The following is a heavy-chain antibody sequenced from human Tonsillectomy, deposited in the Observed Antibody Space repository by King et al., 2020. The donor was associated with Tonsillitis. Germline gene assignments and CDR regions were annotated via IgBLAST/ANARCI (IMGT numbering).Heavy chain of an antibody. J-gene: IGHJ2*01. CDR3: AKGFEDSAYYSEYFDL. CDR2: ISYDGSNK. D-gene: IGHD3-22*01. V-gene: IGHV3-30*18. Sequence: VQLVESGGGVVQPGRSLRLSCAASGFTFSSYGIHWVRQAPGKGLEWVAVISYDGSNKYYADSVKGRFNISRDNSKNTLYLQMNSLRAEDTAVYCCAKGFEDSAYYSEYFDLWGRGTLVTVSS. CDR1: GFTFSSYG.